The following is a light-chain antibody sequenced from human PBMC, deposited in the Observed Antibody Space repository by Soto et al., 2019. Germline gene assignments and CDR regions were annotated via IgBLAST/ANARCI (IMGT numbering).Light chain of an antibody. CDR3: QHYNSYSET. CDR2: KAS. CDR1: QTISSW. Sequence: DIQLTQSPSTLSVSLGDRVTITCRASQTISSWLAWYQQKPGKAPKLLIYKASTLKSGVPSRFSGSGSGTEFTLTISGLQPDDFAAYYCQHYNSYSETFGQGTKVDIK. J-gene: IGKJ1*01. V-gene: IGKV1-5*03.